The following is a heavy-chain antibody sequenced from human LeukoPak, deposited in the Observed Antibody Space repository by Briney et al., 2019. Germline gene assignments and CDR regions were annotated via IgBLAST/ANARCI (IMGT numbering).Heavy chain of an antibody. J-gene: IGHJ3*02. CDR3: ASPGQTTSISMVRGVRGAFDI. CDR1: VYTFTSYG. Sequence: GASVKVSCKASVYTFTSYGISWVRQAPGQGLEWMGWISAYIGNTNYAQKLQGRVTMTTDTSTSAAYMELRSLRSDDSAVHYCASPGQTTSISMVRGVRGAFDIWGQRTMVTVSS. V-gene: IGHV1-18*01. D-gene: IGHD3-10*01. CDR2: ISAYIGNT.